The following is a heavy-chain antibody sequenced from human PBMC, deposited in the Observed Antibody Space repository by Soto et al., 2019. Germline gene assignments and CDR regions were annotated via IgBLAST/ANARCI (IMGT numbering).Heavy chain of an antibody. CDR1: GFTFSSYW. Sequence: EVQLVESGGNLIQPGGSLRLSCAASGFTFSSYWMHWVRQAPGKGLVWVSRINSEGSSTSYVDSVKGRFTISRDNAKNTLYLQMNSRRAEDTAVYYCARRGQEGPGLAHWGQGTLVTVSS. V-gene: IGHV3-74*01. CDR2: INSEGSST. J-gene: IGHJ5*02. CDR3: ARRGQEGPGLAH.